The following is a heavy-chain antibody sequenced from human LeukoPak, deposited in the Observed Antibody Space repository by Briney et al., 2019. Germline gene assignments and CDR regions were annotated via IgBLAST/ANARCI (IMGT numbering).Heavy chain of an antibody. V-gene: IGHV3-30*01. Sequence: PGRSLRLSCEASGFTFSSYAMHWVRRAPGKGLEWVAVISYDGSNKYYADSVKGRFTISRDNSKNTLYLQMNSLRAEDTAVYYCARFSGSYPHWGQGTLVTVSS. CDR2: ISYDGSNK. J-gene: IGHJ4*02. D-gene: IGHD1-26*01. CDR1: GFTFSSYA. CDR3: ARFSGSYPH.